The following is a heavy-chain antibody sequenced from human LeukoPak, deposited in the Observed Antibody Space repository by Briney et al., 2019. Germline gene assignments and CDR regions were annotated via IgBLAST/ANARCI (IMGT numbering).Heavy chain of an antibody. Sequence: ASVKASCKASGYTFTSYAMNWVRQAPGQGLEWMGWINTNTGNPTYAQGFTGRFVFSLDNAVSTAYLQISSLKAEDTAVYYCARESLLVYCSSTSCLTYYYYYMDVWGKGTTVTVSS. V-gene: IGHV7-4-1*02. J-gene: IGHJ6*03. CDR1: GYTFTSYA. CDR2: INTNTGNP. D-gene: IGHD2-2*01. CDR3: ARESLLVYCSSTSCLTYYYYYMDV.